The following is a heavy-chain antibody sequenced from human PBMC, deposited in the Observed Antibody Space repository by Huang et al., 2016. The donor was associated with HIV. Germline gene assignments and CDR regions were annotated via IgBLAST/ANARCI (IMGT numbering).Heavy chain of an antibody. CDR1: GFTFGSFG. Sequence: QVQLVESGGGVVQPGGSLRLSCTASGFTFGSFGMHWVLKGPGKGLEWVAFIRYDGNNYYYADSVGGRCTISRDNSKDTLYLQMNRLRPDDSAVYYCAKDLTYTFGRHFDYWGRGTLVTVSS. J-gene: IGHJ4*02. CDR3: AKDLTYTFGRHFDY. V-gene: IGHV3-30*02. D-gene: IGHD3-3*01. CDR2: IRYDGNNY.